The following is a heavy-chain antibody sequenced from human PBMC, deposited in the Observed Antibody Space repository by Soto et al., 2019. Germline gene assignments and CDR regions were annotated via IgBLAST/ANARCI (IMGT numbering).Heavy chain of an antibody. CDR1: GNTLTELS. J-gene: IGHJ4*02. CDR2: FDPEDGET. CDR3: TTFYPFGYFGTSLDQ. Sequence: GASVKVSCKVSGNTLTELSMHWVRQTPGRGLEWMGGFDPEDGETVYAEKFQGRVTMTDDTSSDTAYMELSTLRSEDTAVYYCTTFYPFGYFGTSLDQWGQGTLVTVSS. D-gene: IGHD3-9*01. V-gene: IGHV1-24*01.